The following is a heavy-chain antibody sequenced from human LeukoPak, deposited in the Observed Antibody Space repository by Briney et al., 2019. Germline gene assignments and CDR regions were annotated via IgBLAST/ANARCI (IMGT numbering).Heavy chain of an antibody. Sequence: GGSLRLSCAASGFTFSTYAMSWVRQAPGKGLEWVSGISGSGDTTNYADSVKGRFTISRDNFNSTLFLQMNSLRAEDTAIYYCAKDRLGTSGWPFDYWGQGTLVTVSS. CDR2: ISGSGDTT. CDR1: GFTFSTYA. V-gene: IGHV3-23*01. D-gene: IGHD6-19*01. J-gene: IGHJ4*02. CDR3: AKDRLGTSGWPFDY.